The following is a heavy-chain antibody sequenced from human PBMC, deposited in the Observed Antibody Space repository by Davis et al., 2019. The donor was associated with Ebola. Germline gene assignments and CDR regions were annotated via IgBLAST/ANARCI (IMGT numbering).Heavy chain of an antibody. J-gene: IGHJ4*02. CDR3: ARAVVVATSLDS. D-gene: IGHD5-12*01. CDR2: IYHRGTA. Sequence: SETLSLTCSVSGTSITSDYYWGWIRQPPGKGLEWIGSIYHRGTAYYSPSLKSRVAMSVGTSTNQFLLKLSSVTAADTAVYYCARAVVVATSLDSWGQGTLVTVSS. V-gene: IGHV4-38-2*02. CDR1: GTSITSDYY.